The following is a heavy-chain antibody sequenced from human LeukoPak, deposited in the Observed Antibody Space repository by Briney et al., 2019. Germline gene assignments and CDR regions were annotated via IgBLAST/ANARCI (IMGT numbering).Heavy chain of an antibody. CDR2: ISGSGDNT. CDR1: GFTFSNYG. CDR3: AKASVWTMVRVVSYFDD. J-gene: IGHJ4*02. D-gene: IGHD3-10*01. V-gene: IGHV3-23*01. Sequence: GGSLRLSCAASGFTFSNYGMTWVRQAPGKGLEWVSGISGSGDNTWYADSAKGRFTISRDNSKKTLYLQMHSLRAEDTAVYYCAKASVWTMVRVVSYFDDWGQGIQVTVSS.